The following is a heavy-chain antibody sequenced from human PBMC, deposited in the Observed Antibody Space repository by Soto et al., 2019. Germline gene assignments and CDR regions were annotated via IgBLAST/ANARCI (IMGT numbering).Heavy chain of an antibody. Sequence: SETLSLTCSVSGNSISSHYWSWIRQPPGKGLEWIGYIYYSGSTKYNPSLKSRVTISVDTSKNQFPLKLSSVTAADTAVYYCARVYAAGRGDYWGQGILVTVSS. CDR1: GNSISSHY. D-gene: IGHD6-13*01. CDR2: IYYSGST. CDR3: ARVYAAGRGDY. J-gene: IGHJ4*02. V-gene: IGHV4-59*11.